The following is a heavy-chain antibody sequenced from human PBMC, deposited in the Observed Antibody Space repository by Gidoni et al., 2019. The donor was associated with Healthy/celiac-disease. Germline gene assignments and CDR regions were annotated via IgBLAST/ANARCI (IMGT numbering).Heavy chain of an antibody. V-gene: IGHV1-69*01. D-gene: IGHD1-26*01. CDR1: GGSFSSYA. CDR2: IIPIFGTA. Sequence: QVQLVQSGAEVKKPGSSVKVSCTASGGSFSSYAISWVRQAPGQGLEWMGGIIPIFGTANYAQKFQGRVTITADESTSTAYMELSSLRSEDTAVYYCHLVGVGGGQHTDYWGQGTLVTVSS. J-gene: IGHJ4*02. CDR3: HLVGVGGGQHTDY.